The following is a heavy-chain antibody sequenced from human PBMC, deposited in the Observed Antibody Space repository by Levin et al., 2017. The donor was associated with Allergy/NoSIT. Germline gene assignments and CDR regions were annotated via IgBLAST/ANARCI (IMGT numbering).Heavy chain of an antibody. CDR2: ISGSGTYI. CDR1: GFSFSGYS. CDR3: ARDQGLA. Sequence: GESLKISCVASGFSFSGYSMNWVRQAPGKGLEWVSTISGSGTYINYVDSVKGRFAISRDDGKNSVYLQMNSLRDEDTAVYYWARDQGLAWGQGVLVTVSS. J-gene: IGHJ5*02. V-gene: IGHV3-21*04.